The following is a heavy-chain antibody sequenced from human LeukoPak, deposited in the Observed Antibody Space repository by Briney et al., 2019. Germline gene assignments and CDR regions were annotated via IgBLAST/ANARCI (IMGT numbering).Heavy chain of an antibody. CDR3: ARSRMLPPDNWFDP. D-gene: IGHD2-15*01. CDR2: IIPIFGTA. J-gene: IGHJ5*02. Sequence: ASVKVSCKASGGTFISYAISWVRPAPGQGLEWMGGIIPIFGTANYAQKFQGRVTITADESTSTAYMELSSLRSEDTAVYYCARSRMLPPDNWFDPWGQGTLVTVSS. V-gene: IGHV1-69*13. CDR1: GGTFISYA.